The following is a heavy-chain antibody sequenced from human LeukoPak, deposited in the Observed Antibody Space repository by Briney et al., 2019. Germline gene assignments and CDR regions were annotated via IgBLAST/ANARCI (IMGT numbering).Heavy chain of an antibody. D-gene: IGHD3-22*01. CDR1: GGSFSGYY. V-gene: IGHV4-34*01. J-gene: IGHJ4*02. CDR3: ARGAPYYDSSGYQAYNFDY. Sequence: SETLSLTCAVYGGSFSGYYWSWIRQPPGKGLEWIGEINHSGSTNYNPSLKSRVTISVDTSKNQFPLKLSSVTAADTAVYYCARGAPYYDSSGYQAYNFDYWGQGTLVTVSS. CDR2: INHSGST.